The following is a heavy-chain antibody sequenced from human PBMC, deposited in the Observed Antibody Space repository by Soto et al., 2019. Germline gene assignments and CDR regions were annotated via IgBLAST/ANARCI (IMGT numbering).Heavy chain of an antibody. CDR2: IYADGST. CDR1: GFNVSNSY. V-gene: IGHV3-53*01. CDR3: ARDWGGNTTPYWYFDL. J-gene: IGHJ2*01. Sequence: ESGGGLIQPGGCLILSCAASGFNVSNSYMNWVRQAPGKGLEWVSLIYADGSTFYTDSVRGRFIVSRDNSKNTVYLQMNSLRAEDTAVYYCARDWGGNTTPYWYFDLRGRGTLVTVSS. D-gene: IGHD1-1*01.